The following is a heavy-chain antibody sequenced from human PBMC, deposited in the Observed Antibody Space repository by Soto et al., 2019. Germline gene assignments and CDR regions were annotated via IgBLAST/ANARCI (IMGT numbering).Heavy chain of an antibody. D-gene: IGHD3-3*01. Sequence: GGSLRLSCAASGFTFSSYGMHWVRQAPGKGLEWVAVISYDGSNKYYADSVKGRFTISRDNSKNTLYLQMNSLRAEDTAVYYCAKTPLRRILYGMDVWGQGTTVTVSS. V-gene: IGHV3-30*18. CDR2: ISYDGSNK. CDR1: GFTFSSYG. CDR3: AKTPLRRILYGMDV. J-gene: IGHJ6*02.